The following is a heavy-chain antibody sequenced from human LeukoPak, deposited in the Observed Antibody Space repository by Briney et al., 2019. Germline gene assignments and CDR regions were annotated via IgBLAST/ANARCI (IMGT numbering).Heavy chain of an antibody. D-gene: IGHD1-26*01. CDR3: AREVPWDGDFQH. V-gene: IGHV3-74*01. Sequence: PGGSLRLSCAASGFTFSNYWMHWVRQVTGKGLVWVSRINSDGSSTNYADFVKGRFTISRDNAKNTLYLQMNSLRAEDTAVYYCAREVPWDGDFQHWGQGTLVTVSS. J-gene: IGHJ1*01. CDR2: INSDGSST. CDR1: GFTFSNYW.